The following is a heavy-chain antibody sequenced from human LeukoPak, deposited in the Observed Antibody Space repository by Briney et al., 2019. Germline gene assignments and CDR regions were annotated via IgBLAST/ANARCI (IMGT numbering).Heavy chain of an antibody. Sequence: SETLSLTCAVYGGAFSGYYWSWIRQPPGKGLEWIGEINHSGSTNYNPSLKSRVTISVDTSKNQFSLKLSSVTAADTAVYYCASRSFPTEYQLLSGEYYFDYWGQGTLVTVSS. CDR3: ASRSFPTEYQLLSGEYYFDY. CDR2: INHSGST. J-gene: IGHJ4*02. D-gene: IGHD2-2*01. CDR1: GGAFSGYY. V-gene: IGHV4-34*01.